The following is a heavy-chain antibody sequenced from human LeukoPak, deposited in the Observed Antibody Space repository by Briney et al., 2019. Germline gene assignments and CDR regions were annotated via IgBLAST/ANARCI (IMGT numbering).Heavy chain of an antibody. CDR1: GYSISSGYY. J-gene: IGHJ4*02. V-gene: IGHV4-38-2*01. Sequence: SETLSLTCAVSGYSISSGYYWGWIRQPPGKGLEWIGSIYHSGSTYYNPSLKSRVTISVDTSKNQFSLKLSSVTAADTAVYYCAGGVIYYGSGSYWAYFDYWGQGTLVTVSS. D-gene: IGHD3-10*01. CDR3: AGGVIYYGSGSYWAYFDY. CDR2: IYHSGST.